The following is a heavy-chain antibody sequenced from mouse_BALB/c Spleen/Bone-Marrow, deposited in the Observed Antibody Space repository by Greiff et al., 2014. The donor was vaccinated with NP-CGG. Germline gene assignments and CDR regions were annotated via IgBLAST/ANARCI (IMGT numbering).Heavy chain of an antibody. V-gene: IGHV1S41*01. Sequence: DLVKPGASVKLSCKASGYTFTNYWINWIKQRPGQGLEWIGRIAPGSGSTYYNEMFKGKTTLTVDTSSSTAYIQLSSLSSEDSDVYFCARERYGYDGWYIDVWGAGTTVTVSS. J-gene: IGHJ1*01. CDR1: GYTFTNYW. CDR3: ARERYGYDGWYIDV. CDR2: IAPGSGST. D-gene: IGHD2-2*01.